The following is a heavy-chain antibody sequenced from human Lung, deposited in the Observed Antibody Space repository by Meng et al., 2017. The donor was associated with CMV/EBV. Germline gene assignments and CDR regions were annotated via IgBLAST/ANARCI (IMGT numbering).Heavy chain of an antibody. Sequence: GGSLRLXCAASGFTFSYCSMNWVRQAPGKGLEWVSSISSSSSYIYYADSVKGRFTISRDNAKNSLYLQMNSLRAEDTAVYYCAGFGHRNIWWLGIVGFDYXGQGXLVTVSS. J-gene: IGHJ4*02. CDR1: GFTFSYCS. D-gene: IGHD2-21*01. V-gene: IGHV3-21*01. CDR3: AGFGHRNIWWLGIVGFDY. CDR2: ISSSSSYI.